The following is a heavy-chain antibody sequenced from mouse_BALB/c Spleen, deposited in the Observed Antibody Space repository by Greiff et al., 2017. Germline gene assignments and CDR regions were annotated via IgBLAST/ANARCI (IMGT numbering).Heavy chain of an antibody. D-gene: IGHD2-13*01. CDR2: ISSGGST. V-gene: IGHV5-6-5*01. CDR3: ARGDGDYLAGFAY. J-gene: IGHJ3*01. CDR1: GFTFSSYA. Sequence: EVMLVESGGGLVKPGGSLKLSCAASGFTFSSYAMSWVRQTPEKRLEWVASISSGGSTYNPDSVKGGFTISRDNARNILYLLMSSLWSEDTAMYYCARGDGDYLAGFAYWGQGTLVTVSA.